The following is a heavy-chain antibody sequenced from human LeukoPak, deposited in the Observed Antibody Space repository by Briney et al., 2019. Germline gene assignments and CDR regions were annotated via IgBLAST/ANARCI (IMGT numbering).Heavy chain of an antibody. D-gene: IGHD6-13*01. V-gene: IGHV4-61*02. CDR2: IYTSGST. J-gene: IGHJ3*02. CDR3: ARVREQLPSGGGAFDI. Sequence: LSLACTVSGGSISSGSYYWSWIRQPAGKGLEWIGRIYTSGSTNYNPSLKSRVTISVDTSKNQFSLKLSSVTAAYTAVYYCARVREQLPSGGGAFDIWGQGTMVTVSS. CDR1: GGSISSGSYY.